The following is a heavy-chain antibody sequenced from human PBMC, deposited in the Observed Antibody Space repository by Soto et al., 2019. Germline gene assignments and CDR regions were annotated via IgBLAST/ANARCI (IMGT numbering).Heavy chain of an antibody. CDR1: GFSLSTSGVG. Sequence: SGPTLVNPTQTLTLTCTFSGFSLSTSGVGVGWIRQPPGKALEWPALIYWNDDKRYSPSLKSRLTITKDTSKNQVVLTMTNMDPVDTATYYCAHSPSVLRYFDWLYILPQNWFDPWGQGTLVTVSS. J-gene: IGHJ5*02. D-gene: IGHD3-9*01. CDR2: IYWNDDK. V-gene: IGHV2-5*01. CDR3: AHSPSVLRYFDWLYILPQNWFDP.